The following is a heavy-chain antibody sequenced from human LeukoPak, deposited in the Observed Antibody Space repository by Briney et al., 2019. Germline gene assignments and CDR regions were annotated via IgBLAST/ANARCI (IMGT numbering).Heavy chain of an antibody. D-gene: IGHD4-17*01. Sequence: GGSPRLSCVTSGFLFSNYWMSWVRQAPGKGLEWVANIKHDGSEKYYVDSVKGRFTISRDDSKKSLFLHMNSLRADDTAVYFCAREFGDYGGYFDLWGRGTLVTVSS. J-gene: IGHJ2*01. CDR2: IKHDGSEK. CDR1: GFLFSNYW. CDR3: AREFGDYGGYFDL. V-gene: IGHV3-7*01.